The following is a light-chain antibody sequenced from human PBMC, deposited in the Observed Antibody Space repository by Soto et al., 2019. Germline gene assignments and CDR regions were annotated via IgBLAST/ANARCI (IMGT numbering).Light chain of an antibody. J-gene: IGKJ1*01. V-gene: IGKV3-20*01. CDR3: QQYGSSPLT. CDR2: GAY. CDR1: QSVSGSY. Sequence: EIVLTQSPGTLSLSPGERATLSCRASQSVSGSYLAWYQQKPGQAPRLLMYGAYGRATGIPDRFSGSGSGTDLTLSISRLESEDFAVYYCQQYGSSPLTFGQGTKVEIK.